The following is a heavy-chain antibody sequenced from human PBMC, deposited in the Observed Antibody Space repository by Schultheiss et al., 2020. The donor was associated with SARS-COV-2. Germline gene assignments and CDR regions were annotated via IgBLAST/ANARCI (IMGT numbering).Heavy chain of an antibody. CDR3: ARDMEDSGYDWEDWYFDL. D-gene: IGHD5-12*01. J-gene: IGHJ2*01. V-gene: IGHV3-30*03. CDR1: GFTVSSNF. Sequence: GGSLRLSCAASGFTVSSNFMSWVRQAPGKGLEWVAVISYDGSNKYYADSVKGRFTISRDNSKNTLYLQMNSLRAEDTAVYYCARDMEDSGYDWEDWYFDLWGRGTLVTVSS. CDR2: ISYDGSNK.